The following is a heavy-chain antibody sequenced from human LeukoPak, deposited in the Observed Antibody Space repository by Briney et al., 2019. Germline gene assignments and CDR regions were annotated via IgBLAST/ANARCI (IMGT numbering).Heavy chain of an antibody. V-gene: IGHV1-8*01. CDR3: ATMGFDWLEQGGHYGMDV. Sequence: GASVKVSCKASGYTFTSYDINWVRQATGQGLEWMGWMNPNSGNTGYAQKFQGRVTMTRNTSISTAYMELSSLRSEDTAVYYCATMGFDWLEQGGHYGMDVWGQGTTVTVSS. J-gene: IGHJ6*02. CDR1: GYTFTSYD. CDR2: MNPNSGNT. D-gene: IGHD3-9*01.